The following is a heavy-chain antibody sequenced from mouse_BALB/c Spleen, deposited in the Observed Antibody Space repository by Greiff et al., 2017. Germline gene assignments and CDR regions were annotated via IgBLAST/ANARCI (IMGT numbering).Heavy chain of an antibody. CDR1: GFTFSSYG. CDR2: ISSGGSYT. Sequence: EVQVVESGGDLVKPGGSLKLSCAASGFTFSSYGMSWVRQTPDKRLEWVATISSGGSYTYYPDSVKGRFTISRDNAKNTLYLQMSSLKSEDTAMYYCARHVPYYGSSFYAMDYWGQGPSVPVSS. J-gene: IGHJ4*01. V-gene: IGHV5-6*01. D-gene: IGHD1-1*01. CDR3: ARHVPYYGSSFYAMDY.